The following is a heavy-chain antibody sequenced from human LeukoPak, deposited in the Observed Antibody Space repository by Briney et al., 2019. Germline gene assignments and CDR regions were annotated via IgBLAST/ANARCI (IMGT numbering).Heavy chain of an antibody. CDR2: IWYDGSIK. J-gene: IGHJ5*02. CDR3: ARDGGGVHVS. V-gene: IGHV3-33*01. Sequence: GGSLRLSCAASGFTFSSYGMHWVRQAPGKGLEWVAVIWYDGSIKYYADSVKGRFTISKDNSKNTLYLQMNSLRGEDTAVYYCARDGGGVHVSWGQGTLVTVSS. CDR1: GFTFSSYG. D-gene: IGHD3-16*01.